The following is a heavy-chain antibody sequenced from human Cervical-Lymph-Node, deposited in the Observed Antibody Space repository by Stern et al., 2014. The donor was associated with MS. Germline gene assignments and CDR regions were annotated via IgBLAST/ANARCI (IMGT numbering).Heavy chain of an antibody. J-gene: IGHJ2*01. CDR1: GGSVSSTNW. V-gene: IGHV4-4*02. CDR2: IYHSGAS. Sequence: QVQLQESGPGLVKPSGTLSLTCAVSGGSVSSTNWWSWVRQSPGKGLEWIGNIYHSGASNYRPSLRSRVSISLDTSKNPLSWHLTSVTAADTAVYYCARERQQYCNSEGCSYWYFDLWGRGTLVTVSS. CDR3: ARERQQYCNSEGCSYWYFDL. D-gene: IGHD2/OR15-2a*01.